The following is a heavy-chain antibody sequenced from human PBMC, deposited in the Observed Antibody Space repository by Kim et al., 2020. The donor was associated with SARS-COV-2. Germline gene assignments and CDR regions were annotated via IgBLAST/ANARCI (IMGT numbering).Heavy chain of an antibody. CDR3: AEGSGSYYYFDY. J-gene: IGHJ4*02. V-gene: IGHV1-69*01. Sequence: NYAQKFQGRVTITADESTSTAYMELSSLRSEDTAVYYCAEGSGSYYYFDYWGQGTLVTVSS. D-gene: IGHD3-10*01.